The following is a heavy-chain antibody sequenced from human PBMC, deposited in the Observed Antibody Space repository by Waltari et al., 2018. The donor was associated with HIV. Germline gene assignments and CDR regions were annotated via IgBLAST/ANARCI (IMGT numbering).Heavy chain of an antibody. D-gene: IGHD2-21*01. J-gene: IGHJ4*02. CDR1: GFTFVSYA. CDR2: ISATGATT. V-gene: IGHV3-23*01. CDR3: ASHPVPYCGNRRCYGGF. Sequence: EVQLLESGGALVQPGGSLRLSCAGSGFTFVSYAMSWVRQAPGKGSEWVSSISATGATTYYSDAVKGRFTISRDNSKNTLYVQMNSLLVEDTAIYYCASHPVPYCGNRRCYGGFWGQGTLVTVSS.